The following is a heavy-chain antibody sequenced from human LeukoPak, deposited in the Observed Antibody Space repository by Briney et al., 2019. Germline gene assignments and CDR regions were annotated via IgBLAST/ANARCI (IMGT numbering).Heavy chain of an antibody. Sequence: SETLSLTCTVSGGSISSSSYYWSWIRQPPGKGLEWIGEINPSGSTNYNPSLKSRVTISVDTSKNQFSLKLSSVTAADTAVYSSARGPLMRIFGVVRRGYYFDYWGQGTLVTVSS. CDR2: INPSGST. D-gene: IGHD3-3*01. CDR3: ARGPLMRIFGVVRRGYYFDY. CDR1: GGSISSSSYY. V-gene: IGHV4-39*07. J-gene: IGHJ4*02.